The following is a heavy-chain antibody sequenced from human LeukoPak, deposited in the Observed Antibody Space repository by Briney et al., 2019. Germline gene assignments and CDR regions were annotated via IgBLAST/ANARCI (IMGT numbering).Heavy chain of an antibody. D-gene: IGHD6-6*01. Sequence: SETLSLTCAVYGGSFSGYYWSWIRQPPGKGLEWIGEINHSGSTNYNPSLKSRVTISVDTSKNQFSLKLSSVTAADTAVYYCARVSIAALSYQCVFDYWGQGTLVTVSS. CDR2: INHSGST. V-gene: IGHV4-34*01. CDR1: GGSFSGYY. CDR3: ARVSIAALSYQCVFDY. J-gene: IGHJ4*02.